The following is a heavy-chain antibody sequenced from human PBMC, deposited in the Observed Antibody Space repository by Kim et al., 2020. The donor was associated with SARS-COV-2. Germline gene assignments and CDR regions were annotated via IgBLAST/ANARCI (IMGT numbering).Heavy chain of an antibody. V-gene: IGHV4-39*01. Sequence: SETLSLTCTVSGGSISSSTYYWAWIRQPPGKGLEWIATVHSSGSSHYNPSLKGRATISVDTSKNQFSLRLSSVTAADTAVYFCARHLEYYYYMDVWGKGT. CDR3: ARHLEYYYYMDV. CDR1: GGSISSSTYY. J-gene: IGHJ6*03. CDR2: VHSSGSS.